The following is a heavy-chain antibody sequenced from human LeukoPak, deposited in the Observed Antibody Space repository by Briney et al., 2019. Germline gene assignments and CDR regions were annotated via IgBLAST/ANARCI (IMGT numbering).Heavy chain of an antibody. J-gene: IGHJ4*02. V-gene: IGHV1-8*02. CDR2: MNPNSGNT. CDR3: ATGMIIVGAIRDY. Sequence: ASVKVSCKASGYTFTSYDINWVRQATGQGLEWMGWMNPNSGNTGYAQKFQGRVTMTEDTSTDTAYMELSSLRSEDTAVYYCATGMIIVGAIRDYWGQGTLVTVSS. D-gene: IGHD1-26*01. CDR1: GYTFTSYD.